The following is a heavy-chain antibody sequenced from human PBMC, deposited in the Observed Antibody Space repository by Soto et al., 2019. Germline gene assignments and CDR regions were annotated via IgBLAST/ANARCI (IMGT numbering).Heavy chain of an antibody. D-gene: IGHD3-10*01. CDR1: GFTFSSYS. J-gene: IGHJ5*02. CDR2: ISSSSSYI. CDR3: ARDRGYGSWSPNWFDP. V-gene: IGHV3-21*01. Sequence: EVQLVESGGGLVKPGGSLRLSCAASGFTFSSYSMNWVRQAPGKGLEWVASISSSSSYIYYADSVKGRFTISRDNAKNSLYLQMNRLRAEDTAVYYCARDRGYGSWSPNWFDPWGQGTLVTVSS.